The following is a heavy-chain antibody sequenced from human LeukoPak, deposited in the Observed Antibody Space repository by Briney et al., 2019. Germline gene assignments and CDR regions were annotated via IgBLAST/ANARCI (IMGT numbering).Heavy chain of an antibody. CDR3: ARDADYGDYEALYYYYYYMDV. V-gene: IGHV3-23*01. CDR1: GFTFSSYA. D-gene: IGHD4-17*01. J-gene: IGHJ6*03. Sequence: GGSLRLSCAASGFTFSSYAMNWVRQAPGKGLEWVSAISGGGGSTYYADSVKGRFTISRDNSKNTLYLQMNSLRAEDTAVYYCARDADYGDYEALYYYYYYMDVWGKGTTVTVSS. CDR2: ISGGGGST.